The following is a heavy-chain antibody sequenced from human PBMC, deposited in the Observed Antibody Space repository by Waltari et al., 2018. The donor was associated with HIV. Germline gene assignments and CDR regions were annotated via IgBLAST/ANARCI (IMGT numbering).Heavy chain of an antibody. CDR2: IYGSSGHT. V-gene: IGHV4-39*07. D-gene: IGHD3-3*01. CDR3: AKASGDFYDIGYYPFDS. Sequence: QVQLQESGPGAVKPSETLSLTCVVSGGSIRGSYGWRWIRQAPGKGLEWIGTIYGSSGHTYFNPSLKRRATISKDTSKNAFSLKLTSMTAADSAVFFCAKASGDFYDIGYYPFDSWGQGVQVTVSS. CDR1: GGSIRGSYG. J-gene: IGHJ4*02.